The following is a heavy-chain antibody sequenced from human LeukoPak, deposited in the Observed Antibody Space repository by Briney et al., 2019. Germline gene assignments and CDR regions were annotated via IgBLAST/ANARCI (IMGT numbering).Heavy chain of an antibody. V-gene: IGHV3-21*01. Sequence: GGSLRLSCAASGFTFSRYSMNWVRQAPGKGLEWVSSISSSSSSYIYYADSVKGQFTISRDNAKNSLYLQMNSLRAEDTAVYYCARDYYGDYAADYWGQGTLVTVSS. CDR3: ARDYYGDYAADY. CDR1: GFTFSRYS. J-gene: IGHJ4*02. CDR2: ISSSSSSYI. D-gene: IGHD4-17*01.